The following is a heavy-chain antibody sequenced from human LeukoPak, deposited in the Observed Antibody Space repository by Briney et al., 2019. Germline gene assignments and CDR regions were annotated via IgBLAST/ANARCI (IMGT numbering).Heavy chain of an antibody. CDR2: ISGSGGST. CDR3: AKGGVGSGKTFDS. Sequence: GGSLRLSCAASGFTFSSYAMSWVRQAPGKGLEWVSGISGSGGSTYYADSVKGGFTLSRDNSKNTQYLKMNSLRAEDTGMCYCAKGGVGSGKTFDSWGQGTLVTVSS. J-gene: IGHJ4*02. D-gene: IGHD3-10*01. CDR1: GFTFSSYA. V-gene: IGHV3-23*01.